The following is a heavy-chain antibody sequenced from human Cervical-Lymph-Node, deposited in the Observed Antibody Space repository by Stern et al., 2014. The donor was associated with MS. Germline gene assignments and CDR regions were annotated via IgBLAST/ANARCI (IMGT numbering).Heavy chain of an antibody. V-gene: IGHV3-21*01. Sequence: VQLVQSGGGLVKPGGSLRLSCAASGFTFSSYSMNWVRQAPGKGLEWVSSISSSSSYIYYADSVKGRFTISRDNAKNSLYLQMNSLRAEDTAVYYCARERGTYGDYAYWGQGTLVTVSS. CDR2: ISSSSSYI. D-gene: IGHD4-17*01. CDR1: GFTFSSYS. CDR3: ARERGTYGDYAY. J-gene: IGHJ4*02.